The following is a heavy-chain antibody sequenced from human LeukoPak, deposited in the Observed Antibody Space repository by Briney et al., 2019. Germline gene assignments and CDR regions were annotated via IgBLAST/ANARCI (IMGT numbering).Heavy chain of an antibody. Sequence: GGSLRPSCVASGIAVSSDYITWVRQAPGRGLEWVSIIYSDDTTYYADSVRGRFTISRDISKNTVTLQMNRLRAEDTAVYYCARDRFNGMDVWGQGTTVTVSS. CDR3: ARDRFNGMDV. V-gene: IGHV3-66*01. D-gene: IGHD3-3*01. J-gene: IGHJ6*02. CDR2: IYSDDTT. CDR1: GIAVSSDY.